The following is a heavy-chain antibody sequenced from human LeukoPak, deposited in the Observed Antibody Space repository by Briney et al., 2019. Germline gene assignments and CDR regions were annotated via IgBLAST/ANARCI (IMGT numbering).Heavy chain of an antibody. J-gene: IGHJ4*02. CDR1: GFTFGDHA. D-gene: IGHD1-26*01. CDR2: IKQAGSDK. Sequence: GGSLRLSCTASGFTFGDHAMSWVRQAPGKGLEWVANIKQAGSDKYYVDSVKGRFTISRDNTKNSLYLQMNSLRAEDTAVYYCATAFRGSYDNWGQGTLVTVSS. V-gene: IGHV3-7*01. CDR3: ATAFRGSYDN.